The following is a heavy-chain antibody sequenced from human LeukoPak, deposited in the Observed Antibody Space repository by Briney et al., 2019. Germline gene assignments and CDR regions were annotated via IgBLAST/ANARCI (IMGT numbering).Heavy chain of an antibody. CDR1: GGSISSYY. V-gene: IGHV4-59*01. Sequence: SETLSLTCTVSGGSISSYYWSWIRQPPGKGLEWIGYIYYSGSTNYNPSLKSRVTISVDTSKNQFSLKLSSVTAADTAVYYCARVRRGDYYDSSGYYWDYWGQGTLVTVSS. CDR2: IYYSGST. CDR3: ARVRRGDYYDSSGYYWDY. D-gene: IGHD3-22*01. J-gene: IGHJ4*02.